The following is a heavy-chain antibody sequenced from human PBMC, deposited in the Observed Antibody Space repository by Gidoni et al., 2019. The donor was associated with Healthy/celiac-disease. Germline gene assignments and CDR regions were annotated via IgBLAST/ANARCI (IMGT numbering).Heavy chain of an antibody. D-gene: IGHD6-19*01. V-gene: IGHV4-59*01. J-gene: IGHJ2*01. CDR1: GGSISSYY. Sequence: QVQLQESGPGLVTPSETLSLTCTVSGGSISSYYWSWIRQPPGKGLEWIGYIYYSGSTNDNPSLKSRVTISVDTSKNQFSLKLSSVTAADTAVYYCARDSYSSGRFVWYFDLWGRGTLVTVSS. CDR2: IYYSGST. CDR3: ARDSYSSGRFVWYFDL.